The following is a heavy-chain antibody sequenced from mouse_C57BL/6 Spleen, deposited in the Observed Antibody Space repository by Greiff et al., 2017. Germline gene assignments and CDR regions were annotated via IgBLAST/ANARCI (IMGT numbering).Heavy chain of an antibody. Sequence: QVQLQQSGPGLVAPSQSLSITCTVSGFSLTSYAISWVRQPPGKGLEWLGVIWTGGGTYYNSALKSRLSISKDNSKSQVFLKMNSLQTDDTARYYCAMSGTTVIANFDYAMDYWGQGTSVTVSS. J-gene: IGHJ4*01. CDR3: AMSGTTVIANFDYAMDY. D-gene: IGHD1-1*01. CDR1: GFSLTSYA. V-gene: IGHV2-9-1*01. CDR2: IWTGGGT.